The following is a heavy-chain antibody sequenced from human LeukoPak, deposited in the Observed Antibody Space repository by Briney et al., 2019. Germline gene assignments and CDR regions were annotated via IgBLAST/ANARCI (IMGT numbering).Heavy chain of an antibody. J-gene: IGHJ4*02. D-gene: IGHD3-22*01. CDR1: GGTFSSYA. V-gene: IGHV1-69*13. CDR3: ATFIYYYDSSGYLFDY. CDR2: IIPIFGTA. Sequence: GASVKVSCKASGGTFSSYAISWVRQAPGQGLEWMGGIIPIFGTANYAQKFQGRVTITADESTSTAYMELSSLRSEDTAVYYCATFIYYYDSSGYLFDYWGQGTLVTVSS.